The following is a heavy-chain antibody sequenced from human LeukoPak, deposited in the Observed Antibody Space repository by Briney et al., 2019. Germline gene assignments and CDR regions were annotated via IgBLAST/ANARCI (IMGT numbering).Heavy chain of an antibody. D-gene: IGHD2-2*02. CDR3: ARGPDCSSTSCYRAAGY. J-gene: IGHJ4*02. CDR1: GFTFNRYW. V-gene: IGHV3-7*01. Sequence: GGSLRLSCAASGFTFNRYWMSWVRQTPGKGLEWVANIKEDESEDYYVDSVKGRFTISRDNAKNSLYLQMNSLRTEDTAVYYCARGPDCSSTSCYRAAGYWGQGILVTVSS. CDR2: IKEDESED.